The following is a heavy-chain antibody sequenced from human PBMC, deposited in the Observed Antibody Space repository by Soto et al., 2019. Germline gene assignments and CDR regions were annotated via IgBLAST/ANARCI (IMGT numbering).Heavy chain of an antibody. CDR1: GGSINNDDYY. Sequence: SETLSLTCSVSGGSINNDDYYWSWIRQTPGKGLEWIGYVYYSGSSDYIPSLKSRLSMSIDKSKNQFHLKLNSVTAADTATYFCARMSYFYDKWYFDIWGRGTLVTVSS. CDR3: ARMSYFYDKWYFDI. CDR2: VYYSGSS. V-gene: IGHV4-30-4*01. J-gene: IGHJ2*01. D-gene: IGHD3-22*01.